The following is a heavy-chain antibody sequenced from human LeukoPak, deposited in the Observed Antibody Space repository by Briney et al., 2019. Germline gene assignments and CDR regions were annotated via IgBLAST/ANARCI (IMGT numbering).Heavy chain of an antibody. V-gene: IGHV3-30-3*01. J-gene: IGHJ4*02. Sequence: GRSLRLSCAASGFTFSSYAMHWVRQAPGKGLGWVAVISYDGSNKYYADSVKGRFTISRDNSKNTLYLQMNSLRAGDTAVYYCAREARVYGDGDAFDYWGQGTLVTVSS. CDR2: ISYDGSNK. D-gene: IGHD4-17*01. CDR1: GFTFSSYA. CDR3: AREARVYGDGDAFDY.